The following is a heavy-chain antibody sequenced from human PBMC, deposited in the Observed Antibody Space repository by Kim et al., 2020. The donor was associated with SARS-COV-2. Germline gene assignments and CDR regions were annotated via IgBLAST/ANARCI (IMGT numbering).Heavy chain of an antibody. CDR1: GFTFSSYA. J-gene: IGHJ4*02. CDR2: ISGSGGST. D-gene: IGHD2-8*01. V-gene: IGHV3-23*01. CDR3: ARGSDPGYCTNGVCPGILISKVFDY. Sequence: GGSLRLSCAASGFTFSSYAMSWVRQAPGKGLEWVSAISGSGGSTYYADSVKGRFTISRDNSKNTLYLQMNSLRAEDTAVYYCARGSDPGYCTNGVCPGILISKVFDYWGQGTLVTVSS.